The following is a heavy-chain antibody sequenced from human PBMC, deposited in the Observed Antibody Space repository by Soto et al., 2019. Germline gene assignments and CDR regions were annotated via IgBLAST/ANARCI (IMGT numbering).Heavy chain of an antibody. CDR1: GYSFTSYW. V-gene: IGHV5-51*01. J-gene: IGHJ4*02. CDR2: IYPGDSDT. D-gene: IGHD1-26*01. Sequence: PGESLKISCKGSGYSFTSYWIGWVRQMPGKGLEWMGIIYPGDSDTRYSPSFQGQVTISADKSISTAYLQWSSLKASDTAMYYCARRPKGPLPSSCYFDYWGQGALVTVSS. CDR3: ARRPKGPLPSSCYFDY.